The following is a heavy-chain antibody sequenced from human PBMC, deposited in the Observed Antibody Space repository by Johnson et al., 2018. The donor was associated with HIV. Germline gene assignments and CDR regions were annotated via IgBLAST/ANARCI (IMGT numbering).Heavy chain of an antibody. CDR2: ISYDGSNK. J-gene: IGHJ3*02. CDR3: ARVRGWERAFDI. D-gene: IGHD1-26*01. Sequence: QVQLVESGGGVVQPGRSLRLSCAASGFTFSTYAMHWVRQAPGKGLEWEAVISYDGSNKYYVDSVKGRFTISRDNSKNTLYLQMSSLRAEDTAVYYCARVRGWERAFDIWGQGTMVTVSS. CDR1: GFTFSTYA. V-gene: IGHV3-30-3*01.